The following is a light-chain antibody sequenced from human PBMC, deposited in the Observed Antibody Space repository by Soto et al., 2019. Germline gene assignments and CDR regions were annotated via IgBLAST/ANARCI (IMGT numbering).Light chain of an antibody. J-gene: IGLJ2*01. CDR3: ASFTRSVTVV. CDR2: DVN. CDR1: SSDVGGYNY. Sequence: QSALTQPASVSGSPGQSITISCAGTSSDVGGYNYVSWYQQHPGKVPRLIISDVNNRPSGVSSRFSGSKSGNTASLTISGLQAEDEADYYCASFTRSVTVVFGGGTKLTVL. V-gene: IGLV2-14*03.